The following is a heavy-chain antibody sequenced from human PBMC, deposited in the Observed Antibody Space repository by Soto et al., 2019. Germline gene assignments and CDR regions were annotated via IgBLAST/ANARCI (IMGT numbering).Heavy chain of an antibody. D-gene: IGHD1-7*01. Sequence: TGGSLRLSCAASGFTFSSYAMSWVRQAPGKGLEWVSAISGSGGSTYYADSAKGRFTISRDNSKNTLYLQMNSLRAEDTAVYYCAKAEGVHITGTPSFDYWGQGTLVTVSS. CDR3: AKAEGVHITGTPSFDY. J-gene: IGHJ4*02. CDR2: ISGSGGST. CDR1: GFTFSSYA. V-gene: IGHV3-23*01.